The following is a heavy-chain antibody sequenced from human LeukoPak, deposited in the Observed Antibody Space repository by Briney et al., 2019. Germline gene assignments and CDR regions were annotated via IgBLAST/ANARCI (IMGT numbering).Heavy chain of an antibody. V-gene: IGHV1-2*02. CDR1: GYTFTGYY. CDR2: INPNSGGT. D-gene: IGHD3-10*01. CDR3: ARDFILYDGWGSHMRFDP. J-gene: IGHJ5*02. Sequence: ASVKVSCKASGYTFTGYYMHWVRQAPGQGLEWMGWINPNSGGTNYAQKFQGRVTMTRDTSISTAYMELSRLRSDDTAVYYCARDFILYDGWGSHMRFDPWGQGTLVTVSS.